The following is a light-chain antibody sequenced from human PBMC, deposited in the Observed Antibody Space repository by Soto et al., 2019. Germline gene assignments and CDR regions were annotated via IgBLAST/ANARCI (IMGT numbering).Light chain of an antibody. Sequence: IQLSKSPSALSASVGDRVTITCRASQTIGSYLNWYQHQSGRAPKLLIYAASSLQSGVPSRFSGSGSGTAFTLTISSLQPEDFATYYCQQSYSTLQTFGQVSNVDI. V-gene: IGKV1-39*01. CDR1: QTIGSY. J-gene: IGKJ1*01. CDR3: QQSYSTLQT. CDR2: AAS.